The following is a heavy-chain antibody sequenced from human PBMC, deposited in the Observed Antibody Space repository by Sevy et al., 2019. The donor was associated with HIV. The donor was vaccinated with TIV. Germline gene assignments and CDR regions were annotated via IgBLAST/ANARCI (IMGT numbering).Heavy chain of an antibody. CDR3: NTDPIIVLLVTDGTDV. J-gene: IGHJ6*02. CDR2: IKAKSDGGTI. V-gene: IGHV3-15*01. Sequence: GGSLRLSCAASGFTFSYAWMSWVRQAPGKGLEWVGRIKAKSDGGTIDYAAPVKGRFTISRDDSKNTLYLQMNSLKTEDTGIYYCNTDPIIVLLVTDGTDVWGQGTTVTVSS. D-gene: IGHD2-8*02. CDR1: GFTFSYAW.